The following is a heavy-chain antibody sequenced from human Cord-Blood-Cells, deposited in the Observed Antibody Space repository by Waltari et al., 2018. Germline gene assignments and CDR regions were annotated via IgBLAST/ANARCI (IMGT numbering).Heavy chain of an antibody. CDR1: GYSISSGYY. CDR2: IYHSGRH. Sequence: QVQLQESGPGLVKPSETLSLTCAVSGYSISSGYYWGWIRQPPGKGLEWIGSIYHSGRHYNHPSLRSRVTISGDTSENQFSLKLSSVTAADTAVYYCARDVVDIVATPIDYWGQGTLVTVSS. J-gene: IGHJ4*02. D-gene: IGHD5-12*01. V-gene: IGHV4-38-2*01. CDR3: ARDVVDIVATPIDY.